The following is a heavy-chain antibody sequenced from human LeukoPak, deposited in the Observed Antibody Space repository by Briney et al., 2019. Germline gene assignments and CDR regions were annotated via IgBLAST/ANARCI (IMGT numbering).Heavy chain of an antibody. V-gene: IGHV3-15*01. J-gene: IGHJ3*02. CDR2: IKTKTDGETT. CDR1: GYTIPNAW. Sequence: PGGSLRLSCAPSGYTIPNAWKSWVRQAPGEGLGWVGRIKTKTDGETTDDAAPVKGRFTISRDDSKNTVYLQMNSLKTEDTAVYYCAKDTGAVAATVGFYAFDIWGQGTMVTVSS. D-gene: IGHD6-19*01. CDR3: AKDTGAVAATVGFYAFDI.